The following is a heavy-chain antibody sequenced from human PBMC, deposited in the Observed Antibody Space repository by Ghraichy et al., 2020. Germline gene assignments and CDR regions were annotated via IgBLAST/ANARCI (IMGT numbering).Heavy chain of an antibody. CDR2: ISGSGGST. J-gene: IGHJ4*02. CDR3: AKVVSELDEGWLRFDY. D-gene: IGHD3-22*01. Sequence: GGSLRLSCAASGFTFSSYAMSWVRQAPGKGLEWVSAISGSGGSTYYADSVKGRFTISRDNSKNTLYLQMNSLRAEDTAVYYCAKVVSELDEGWLRFDYWGQGTLVTVSS. V-gene: IGHV3-23*01. CDR1: GFTFSSYA.